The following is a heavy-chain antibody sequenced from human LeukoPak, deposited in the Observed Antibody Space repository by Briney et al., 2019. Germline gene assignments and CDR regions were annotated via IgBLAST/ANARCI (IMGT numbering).Heavy chain of an antibody. CDR1: GFTFCSYE. Sequence: GGSLRLSCAASGFTFCSYEMNWVRQAPGKGLEWGSYISSSGSTIYYADSVKGRFTISRDNANNSLYLQMSSLRAEDTAVYYCARDPLGSSSWSDAIDIWGQGTMVTVSS. J-gene: IGHJ3*02. V-gene: IGHV3-48*03. D-gene: IGHD6-13*01. CDR2: ISSSGSTI. CDR3: ARDPLGSSSWSDAIDI.